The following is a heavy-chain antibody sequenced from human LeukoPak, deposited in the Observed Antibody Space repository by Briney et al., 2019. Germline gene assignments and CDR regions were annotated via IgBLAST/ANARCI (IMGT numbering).Heavy chain of an antibody. D-gene: IGHD6-19*01. V-gene: IGHV3-23*01. CDR1: GFTFSSYA. Sequence: GGSLRLSCAASGFTFSSYAMSWVRQAPGKGLEWVSTISGSGGGTYYADSVKGRFTISRDNSQNTLYLQMNSLRAEDTAVYYCARDRLEAVADDDYFDYWGQGTLVTVSS. CDR2: ISGSGGGT. J-gene: IGHJ4*02. CDR3: ARDRLEAVADDDYFDY.